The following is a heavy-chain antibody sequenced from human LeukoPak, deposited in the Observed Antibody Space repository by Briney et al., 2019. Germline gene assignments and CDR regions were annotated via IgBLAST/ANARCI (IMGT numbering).Heavy chain of an antibody. V-gene: IGHV1-69*04. D-gene: IGHD3-9*01. J-gene: IGHJ4*02. CDR1: GGTLNSDA. Sequence: GASVKVSCKAGGGTLNSDALSWVRQAPGQGPEWMGRIIPVLGRGNHAQKFQGRVSITADKSTSTVYMELSNLRYEDTAVYYCARGRGMEEQLAFDTWGQGTLVTASS. CDR3: ARGRGMEEQLAFDT. CDR2: IIPVLGRG.